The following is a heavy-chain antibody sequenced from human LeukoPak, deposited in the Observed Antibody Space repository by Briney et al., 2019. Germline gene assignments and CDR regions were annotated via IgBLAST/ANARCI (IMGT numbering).Heavy chain of an antibody. D-gene: IGHD3-10*01. J-gene: IGHJ6*02. CDR3: ARGLYYYGSGSYYNYYGMDV. Sequence: GGSLRLSCAASGFTFSSYEMNWVRQAPGKGLEWVSYISSSGSTIYYADSVKGRFTISRDNAKNSLYLQMNSLRAEDTAVYYCARGLYYYGSGSYYNYYGMDVWGQGTTVTVSS. CDR1: GFTFSSYE. V-gene: IGHV3-48*03. CDR2: ISSSGSTI.